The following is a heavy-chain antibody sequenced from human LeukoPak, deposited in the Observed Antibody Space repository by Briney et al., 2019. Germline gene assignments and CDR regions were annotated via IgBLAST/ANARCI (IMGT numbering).Heavy chain of an antibody. J-gene: IGHJ2*01. V-gene: IGHV3-23*01. D-gene: IGHD4-17*01. CDR1: GFTFSTYA. CDR3: AGTTVTTSFWYFDL. CDR2: ISGSGGST. Sequence: GGSLRLSCAASGFTFSTYAMSWVCQAPGKGLEWVSAISGSGGSTYYADSVKGRFTVSRDNSKNTLYLQMNSLRAEDTAVYYCAGTTVTTSFWYFDLWGRGTLVTVSS.